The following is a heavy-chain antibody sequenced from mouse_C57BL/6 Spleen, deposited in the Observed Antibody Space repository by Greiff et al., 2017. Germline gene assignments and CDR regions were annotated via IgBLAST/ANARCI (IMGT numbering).Heavy chain of an antibody. D-gene: IGHD1-1*01. CDR1: GYAIRSDW. J-gene: IGHJ2*01. Sequence: VQLQESGAELVKPGASVKISCTASGYAIRSDWMNWVKQRPGTGLEWLGQIYPGDGDTNYNGKFKGKATLTADKSSSTAYMQLSSLTAEDTAVYYCARSSPYYFDYWGQGTTLTVSS. V-gene: IGHV1-80*01. CDR2: IYPGDGDT. CDR3: ARSSPYYFDY.